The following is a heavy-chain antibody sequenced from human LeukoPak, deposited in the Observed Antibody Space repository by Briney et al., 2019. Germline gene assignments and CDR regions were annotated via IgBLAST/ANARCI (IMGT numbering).Heavy chain of an antibody. V-gene: IGHV4-61*02. D-gene: IGHD3-22*01. CDR2: IYASGST. J-gene: IGHJ3*02. CDR1: GGSISSGSYY. CDR3: ARGYDPSRDAFDI. Sequence: SQTLSLTCTVSGGSISSGSYYWSWIRQPAGKGLEWIGRIYASGSTNYNPSLKSRVTISVDMSKNQFSLKLSSVTAADTAVYYCARGYDPSRDAFDIWAQGTMVTVSS.